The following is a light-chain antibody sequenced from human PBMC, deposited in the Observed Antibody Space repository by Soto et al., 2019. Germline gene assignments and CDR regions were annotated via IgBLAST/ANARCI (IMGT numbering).Light chain of an antibody. CDR1: SSDIGDYNY. V-gene: IGLV2-14*01. J-gene: IGLJ1*01. Sequence: QSVLTQPASVSGSPGQAITISCVGTSSDIGDYNYVSWYQQHPGKVPKVIIYDVSNRPSGVSYRFSGSKSGNTASLTVSGLQAEDEADYYCCSSTRSGTPTFGTWTKVTDL. CDR2: DVS. CDR3: CSSTRSGTPT.